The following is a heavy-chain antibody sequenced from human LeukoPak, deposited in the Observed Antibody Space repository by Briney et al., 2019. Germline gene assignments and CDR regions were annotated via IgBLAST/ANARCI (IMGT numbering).Heavy chain of an antibody. Sequence: VASVKVSCKVSGYTLTVLSMHWVRQAPGKGLEWMGGFYPEDGETNYAQKFQGRVTMTEDTSTDTAYMELSSLRSEGTAVYYCATEDYYDRRIYWGQETLVTVSS. CDR2: FYPEDGET. J-gene: IGHJ4*02. V-gene: IGHV1-24*01. CDR1: GYTLTVLS. D-gene: IGHD3-22*01. CDR3: ATEDYYDRRIY.